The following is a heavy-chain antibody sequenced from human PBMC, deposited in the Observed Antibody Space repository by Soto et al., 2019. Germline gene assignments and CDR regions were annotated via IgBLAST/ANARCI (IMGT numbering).Heavy chain of an antibody. CDR1: GFTFSSYA. Sequence: QVQLVESGGGVVQPGRSLRLSCAASGFTFSSYAMHWFRQAPGKGLEWVAVISYDGSNKYYADSVKGRFTISRDNSKNTMYMHMNSLRAEDTAVYYCARDRYDYVWWSYRYTCDYWCQGTLVTVSS. CDR3: ARDRYDYVWWSYRYTCDY. CDR2: ISYDGSNK. J-gene: IGHJ4*02. V-gene: IGHV3-30-3*01. D-gene: IGHD3-16*02.